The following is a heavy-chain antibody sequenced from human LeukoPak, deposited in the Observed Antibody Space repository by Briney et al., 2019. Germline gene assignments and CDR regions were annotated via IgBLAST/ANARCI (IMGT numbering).Heavy chain of an antibody. CDR2: TRNEANSYTT. CDR1: GSTFSDHY. CDR3: ARARIAAAPYFDY. J-gene: IGHJ4*02. V-gene: IGHV3-72*01. Sequence: QPGGSLRLSCAASGSTFSDHYMDWVRQAPGKGLEWVGRTRNEANSYTTEYAASVKGRFTISRDDSKNSVYLQMNSLKTEDTAVYYCARARIAAAPYFDYWGQGTLVTVSS. D-gene: IGHD6-13*01.